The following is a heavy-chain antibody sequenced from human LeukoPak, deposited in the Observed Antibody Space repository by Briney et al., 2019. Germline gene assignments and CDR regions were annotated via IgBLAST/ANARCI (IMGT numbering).Heavy chain of an antibody. V-gene: IGHV4-34*01. CDR3: ARSLKIVVITPYFDY. Sequence: SETLSLTCAVYGGSFSGYNWNWIRQPPGKGLEWIGEINHSGSTNYNPSLKSRVTISVDTSQNQFSLKLSSVTAADTAVYYCARSLKIVVITPYFDYWGQGTLVTVSS. CDR1: GGSFSGYN. D-gene: IGHD3-22*01. CDR2: INHSGST. J-gene: IGHJ4*02.